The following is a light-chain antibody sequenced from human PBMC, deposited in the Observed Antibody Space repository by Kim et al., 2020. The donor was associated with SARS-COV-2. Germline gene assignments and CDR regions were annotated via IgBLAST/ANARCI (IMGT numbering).Light chain of an antibody. V-gene: IGKV1-27*01. CDR3: QKCDSTTWT. CDR2: VAS. J-gene: IGKJ1*01. Sequence: ATGGDRVTITCRASQKISNKIEWCQQKTGKAPKLLIYVASAMQPGGPSRLSGSGSGTDFTLTVTSLQHEDAANYYCQKCDSTTWTFGQGTKVDIK. CDR1: QKISNK.